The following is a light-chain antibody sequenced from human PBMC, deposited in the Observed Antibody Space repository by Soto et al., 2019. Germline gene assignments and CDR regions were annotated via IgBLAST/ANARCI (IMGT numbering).Light chain of an antibody. CDR1: SSDIGAYDY. CDR2: EVT. J-gene: IGLJ2*01. V-gene: IGLV2-14*01. CDR3: SSYTSTSTPLI. Sequence: QSVLTQPASVSGSPGQSITISCSGSSSDIGAYDYVSWYQQHPGKAPKLLIYEVTSRPSGVSHRFSGSKSGNTASLSISGLQLEDDADYYCSSYTSTSTPLIFGGGTKFTVL.